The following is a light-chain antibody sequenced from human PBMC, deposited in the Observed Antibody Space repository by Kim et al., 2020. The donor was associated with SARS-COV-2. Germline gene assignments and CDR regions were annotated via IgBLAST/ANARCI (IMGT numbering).Light chain of an antibody. V-gene: IGLV3-9*01. CDR2: RDN. J-gene: IGLJ1*01. CDR3: QVWDTDSSTYV. CDR1: NIGSKN. Sequence: MGHTARITCGGKNIGSKNVHWYQQKPGQAPVLVIYRDNDRPSGIPERFSGSNSGNTATLTISRAQAGDEADYYCQVWDTDSSTYVFGTGTQLTVL.